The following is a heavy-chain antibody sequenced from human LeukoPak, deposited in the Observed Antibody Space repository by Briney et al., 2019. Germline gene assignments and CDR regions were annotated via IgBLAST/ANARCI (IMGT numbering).Heavy chain of an antibody. CDR1: GGTFSSYA. CDR2: IIPIFGTA. J-gene: IGHJ6*03. CDR3: ARGLAFSEGATRYYYYYMDV. Sequence: SVKVSCKASGGTFSSYAISWVRQAPGQGLEWMGGIIPIFGTANYAQKFQGRVTITADESTSTAYMELSSLRSEDTAVYYCARGLAFSEGATRYYYYYMDVWGKGTTVTISS. D-gene: IGHD1-26*01. V-gene: IGHV1-69*13.